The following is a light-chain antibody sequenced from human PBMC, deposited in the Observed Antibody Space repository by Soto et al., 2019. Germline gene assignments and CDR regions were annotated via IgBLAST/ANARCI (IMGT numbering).Light chain of an antibody. CDR1: QSVSTY. V-gene: IGKV3-11*01. J-gene: IGKJ4*01. CDR3: QQRSNWPLT. Sequence: EIVLTQSPATLSLSPGERATLCCRASQSVSTYLAWYQQKPGQAPRLLIYDASTRATGIPARFSGSGSGTDFTLTISSLEPEDFAVYYCQQRSNWPLTFGGGTKVEIK. CDR2: DAS.